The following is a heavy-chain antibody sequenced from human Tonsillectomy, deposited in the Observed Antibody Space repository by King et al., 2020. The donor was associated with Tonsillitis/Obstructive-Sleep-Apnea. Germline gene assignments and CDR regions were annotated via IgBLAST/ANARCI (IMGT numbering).Heavy chain of an antibody. Sequence: VQLVESGGGLVQPGRSLRLSCATSGFTFDDYAMHWVRLTPGKGLEWVSGISWNSVSIEYADSVKGRFTISRDNAKNALYLQMNSLRPEDTALYYCAKGTPAEGEDWFDPWGQGTLVTVPA. J-gene: IGHJ5*02. V-gene: IGHV3-9*01. CDR3: AKGTPAEGEDWFDP. CDR1: GFTFDDYA. CDR2: ISWNSVSI. D-gene: IGHD6-13*01.